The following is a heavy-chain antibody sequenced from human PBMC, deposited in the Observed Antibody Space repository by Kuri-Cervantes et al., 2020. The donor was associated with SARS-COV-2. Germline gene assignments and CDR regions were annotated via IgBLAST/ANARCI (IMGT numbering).Heavy chain of an antibody. CDR2: IKQDGSEK. D-gene: IGHD6-13*01. CDR3: ARVYVQQLIFHYYYYMDV. V-gene: IGHV3-7*01. CDR1: GFTFSSYW. Sequence: GESLKISCAASGFTFSSYWMSWVRQAPGKGLEWVANIKQDGSEKYYVDSVKDRFTISRDNAKNSLYLQMNSLRAEDTAVYYCARVYVQQLIFHYYYYMDVWGKGTTVTVSS. J-gene: IGHJ6*03.